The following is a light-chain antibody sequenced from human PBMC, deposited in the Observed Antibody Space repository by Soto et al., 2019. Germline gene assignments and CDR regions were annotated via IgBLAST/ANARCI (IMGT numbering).Light chain of an antibody. J-gene: IGKJ4*01. CDR1: QNVNIN. V-gene: IGKV3D-15*01. CDR3: QQYKDWPPLT. Sequence: EIVMTQSPVTLSVSPGERVTISCRASQNVNINLAWYQQRPGQAPRVLIYGASNRASGIPDRFSGSGSGTDFTLTISSMEPDDFALYYCQQYKDWPPLTFGGGTRVEIK. CDR2: GAS.